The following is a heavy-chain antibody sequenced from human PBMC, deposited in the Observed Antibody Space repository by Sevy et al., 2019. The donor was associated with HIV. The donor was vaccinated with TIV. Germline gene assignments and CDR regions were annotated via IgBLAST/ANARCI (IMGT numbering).Heavy chain of an antibody. D-gene: IGHD3-10*01. V-gene: IGHV3-21*01. CDR2: ITFSSNYI. CDR3: ARPYGSGSWEAFDI. J-gene: IGHJ3*02. CDR1: EFTFSTYT. Sequence: GGSLRLSCAASEFTFSTYTRNWVRQAPGKGLEWLSSITFSSNYIYYADSVKGRFTISRDNAKKSLFLQMNSLRAEDTAVYYCARPYGSGSWEAFDIWGQGTMVTVSS.